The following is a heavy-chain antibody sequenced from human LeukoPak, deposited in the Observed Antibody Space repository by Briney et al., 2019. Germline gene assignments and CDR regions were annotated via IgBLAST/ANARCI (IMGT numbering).Heavy chain of an antibody. J-gene: IGHJ2*01. D-gene: IGHD6-13*01. CDR2: IWYDGSIK. CDR1: GFSFGKYW. CDR3: ARDGQQLVSYYFDL. V-gene: IGHV3-33*07. Sequence: GGSLRLSCVASGFSFGKYWMSWVRQAPGKGLEWVALIWYDGSIKYYADSVTGRFTISRDNSKNTLCLQMNSLRAEDTAVYYCARDGQQLVSYYFDLWGRGTLVTVSS.